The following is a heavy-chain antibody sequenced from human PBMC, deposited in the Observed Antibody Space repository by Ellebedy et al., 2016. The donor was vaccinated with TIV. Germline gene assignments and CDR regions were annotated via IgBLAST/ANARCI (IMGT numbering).Heavy chain of an antibody. D-gene: IGHD5-24*01. J-gene: IGHJ2*01. CDR1: GGTFSKYA. V-gene: IGHV1-69*13. CDR2: TIPIFGTA. Sequence: AASVKVSCKASGGTFSKYAINWVRQAPGQGLEWMGGTIPIFGTANYAQKLQGRITIIAEESTSTAYMELSSLRSEDTAVYYCAIDRAPDGRNWYFDLWGRGTLVTVSS. CDR3: AIDRAPDGRNWYFDL.